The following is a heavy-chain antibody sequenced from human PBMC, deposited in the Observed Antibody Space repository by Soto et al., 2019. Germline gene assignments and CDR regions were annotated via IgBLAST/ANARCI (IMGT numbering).Heavy chain of an antibody. Sequence: QVQLVESGGGVVQAGRSLRLSCAASGFTFSSYAMHWVRQAPGKGLEWVAVISYDGSNKYYADSVKGRFTISRDNSKNTLYLQMNSLRAEDTAVYYCASLRDAVAHFDYWGQGTLVTVSS. CDR3: ASLRDAVAHFDY. D-gene: IGHD2-15*01. V-gene: IGHV3-30-3*01. CDR2: ISYDGSNK. CDR1: GFTFSSYA. J-gene: IGHJ4*02.